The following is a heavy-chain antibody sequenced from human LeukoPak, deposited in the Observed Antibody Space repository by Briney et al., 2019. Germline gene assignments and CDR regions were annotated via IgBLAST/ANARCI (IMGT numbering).Heavy chain of an antibody. CDR2: ISSSGSTI. V-gene: IGHV3-48*04. CDR1: GFTLSSYS. J-gene: IGHJ5*02. Sequence: GGSLRLSCAASGFTLSSYSMNWVRQAPGKGLEWVSYISSSGSTIYYADSVKGRFTISRYNAKNSLYLQMNSLTAEDTAVYYCARSDWFDPWGQGTLVTVSS. CDR3: ARSDWFDP.